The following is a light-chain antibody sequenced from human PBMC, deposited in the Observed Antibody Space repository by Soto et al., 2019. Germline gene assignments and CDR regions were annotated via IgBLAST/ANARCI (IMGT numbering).Light chain of an antibody. CDR3: QQVYGYLST. Sequence: IQGSLSAAALSVSVRVRVGINCRANQSITTYLNWYQQKPGKAPKVLIYAASTLQSGVPSRFSGGGSGTDFTLTISSLQPEDFASYYCQQVYGYLSTLARGTMV. CDR2: AAS. J-gene: IGKJ4*01. V-gene: IGKV1-39*01. CDR1: QSITTY.